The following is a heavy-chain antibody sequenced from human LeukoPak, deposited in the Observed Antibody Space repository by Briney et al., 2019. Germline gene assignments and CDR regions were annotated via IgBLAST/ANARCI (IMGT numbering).Heavy chain of an antibody. V-gene: IGHV4-39*01. CDR3: ARHRVYCSSTSCLLAHWYFDL. CDR1: GGSISSSSYY. D-gene: IGHD2-2*01. Sequence: PSETLSLTCTVSGGSISSSSYYWGWIRQPPGKGLEWIGSIYYSGSTYYNPSLKSRVTISVDTSKNQFSLKLSSVTAADTAVYYCARHRVYCSSTSCLLAHWYFDLWGRGTLVTVSS. CDR2: IYYSGST. J-gene: IGHJ2*01.